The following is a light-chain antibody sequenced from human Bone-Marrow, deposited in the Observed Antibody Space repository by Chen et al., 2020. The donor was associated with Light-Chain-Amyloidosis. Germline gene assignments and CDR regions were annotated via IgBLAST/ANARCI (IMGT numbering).Light chain of an antibody. CDR3: QQYGNSPWT. CDR2: AAS. CDR1: QSVSDNF. J-gene: IGKJ1*01. V-gene: IGKV3-20*01. Sequence: EIVLTQSPGTLSLSAGERATLSCRASQSVSDNFLAWYQQKPGQAPRLLIYAASRRAPGIPDVFSGRGSGTDFSLTISRLEPEDFAVYYCQQYGNSPWTFGQGTKVEIK.